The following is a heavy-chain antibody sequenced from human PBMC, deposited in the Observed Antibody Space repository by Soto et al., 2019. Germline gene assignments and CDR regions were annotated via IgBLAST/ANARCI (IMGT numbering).Heavy chain of an antibody. CDR3: ARVAPSSYYDSSAHFSGNYYYGMDV. CDR2: IYHSGST. Sequence: PSETLSLTCAVSGYSITNGYYWGWIRQPPGMGLEWIGSIYHSGSTSYNPSLRSRVTISVDTSKNQFSLKLSSVTAADTAVYYCARVAPSSYYDSSAHFSGNYYYGMDVWGQGTTVTVSS. J-gene: IGHJ6*02. D-gene: IGHD3-22*01. V-gene: IGHV4-38-2*01. CDR1: GYSITNGYY.